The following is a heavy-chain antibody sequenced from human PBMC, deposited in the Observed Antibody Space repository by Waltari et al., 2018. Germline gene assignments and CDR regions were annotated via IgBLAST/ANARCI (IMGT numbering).Heavy chain of an antibody. D-gene: IGHD5-12*01. J-gene: IGHJ5*02. V-gene: IGHV3-33*03. Sequence: QVHLVESGGGVVQPGTSLRLSCAASGFIFGDYAMHWVHQAPGKGPEWVAIIWDTGRREIYADAGKGRFTVSRDNANSMLFLQMNSLRVEDTAVYFCAKGGYGYDFNFFDPWGQGTLVTVSS. CDR3: AKGGYGYDFNFFDP. CDR2: IWDTGRRE. CDR1: GFIFGDYA.